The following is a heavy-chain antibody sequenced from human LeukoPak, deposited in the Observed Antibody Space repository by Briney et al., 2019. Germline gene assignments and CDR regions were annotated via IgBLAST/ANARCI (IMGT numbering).Heavy chain of an antibody. V-gene: IGHV3-33*01. CDR3: AARHDSSGYWVDY. J-gene: IGHJ4*02. CDR2: IWYDGSNK. CDR1: GFTFSSYG. Sequence: GGSLRLSCAASGFTFSSYGMHWVRQAPGKGLEWVAVIWYDGSNKYYADSVKGRFTTSRDNSKNTLYLQMNSLRAEDTAVYYCAARHDSSGYWVDYWGQGTLVTVSS. D-gene: IGHD3-22*01.